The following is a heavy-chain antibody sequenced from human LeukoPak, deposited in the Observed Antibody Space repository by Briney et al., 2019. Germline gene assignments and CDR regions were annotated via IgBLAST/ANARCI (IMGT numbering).Heavy chain of an antibody. D-gene: IGHD6-6*01. V-gene: IGHV4-59*12. Sequence: SETLSLTCTVSGGSISSYHWSWIRQPPGKGLECIGYIYYSGSTHYNPSLKSRVTISVDTSKNQFSLKLSSVTAADTAVYYCARENPGGSSSFDYWGQGTLVTVSS. CDR1: GGSISSYH. CDR2: IYYSGST. J-gene: IGHJ4*02. CDR3: ARENPGGSSSFDY.